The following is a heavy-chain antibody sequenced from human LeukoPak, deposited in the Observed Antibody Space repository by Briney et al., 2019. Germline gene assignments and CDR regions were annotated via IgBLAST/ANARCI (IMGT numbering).Heavy chain of an antibody. V-gene: IGHV4-34*01. J-gene: IGHJ4*02. CDR1: GGSFSGYY. Sequence: SETLSLTCAVCGGSFSGYYWSWIRQPPGKGLEWIGSIYYSGSTYYNPSLKSRVTISVDTSKNQFSLKLSSVTAADTAVYYCARVDTAIVPAFDYWGQGTLVTVSS. D-gene: IGHD5-18*01. CDR3: ARVDTAIVPAFDY. CDR2: IYYSGST.